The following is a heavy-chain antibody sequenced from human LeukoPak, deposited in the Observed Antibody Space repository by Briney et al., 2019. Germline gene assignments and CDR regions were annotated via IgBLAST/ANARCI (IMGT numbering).Heavy chain of an antibody. Sequence: PSETLSLTCAVYGGSFSGYYWSWIRQPPGKGLEWIGEINHSGSTNYNPSLKSRVTISVDTSENQFSLKLSSVTAADTAVYYCATRRAHIWGSYRYFFDYWGQGTLVTVSS. CDR3: ATRRAHIWGSYRYFFDY. D-gene: IGHD3-16*02. J-gene: IGHJ4*02. V-gene: IGHV4-34*01. CDR1: GGSFSGYY. CDR2: INHSGST.